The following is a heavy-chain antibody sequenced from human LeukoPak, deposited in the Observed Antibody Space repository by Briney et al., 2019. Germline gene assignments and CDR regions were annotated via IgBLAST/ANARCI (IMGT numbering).Heavy chain of an antibody. CDR1: GGTFSSYA. V-gene: IGHV1-69*06. CDR2: IIPIFGTA. D-gene: IGHD6-19*01. CDR3: ARDRRSQYSSGWSQAQQVGY. J-gene: IGHJ4*02. Sequence: RVASVKVSCKASGGTFSSYAISWVRQAPGQGLEWMGGIIPIFGTANYAQKFQGRVTITADKSTSTAYMELSSLRSEDTAVYYCARDRRSQYSSGWSQAQQVGYWGQGTLVTVSS.